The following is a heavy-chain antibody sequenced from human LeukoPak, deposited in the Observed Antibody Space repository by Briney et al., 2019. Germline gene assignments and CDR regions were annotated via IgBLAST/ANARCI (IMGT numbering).Heavy chain of an antibody. V-gene: IGHV3-30*04. CDR3: AKDPPIVGASRKFDY. CDR2: TSYDGTNK. Sequence: GGSLRLSCAASGFTFSDHVMHWVRQAPGKGLEWVAGTSYDGTNKYEADSVKGRFTISRDNSKNTLYLQMNSLRAEDTAVYYCAKDPPIVGASRKFDYWGQGTLVTVSS. D-gene: IGHD1-26*01. CDR1: GFTFSDHV. J-gene: IGHJ4*02.